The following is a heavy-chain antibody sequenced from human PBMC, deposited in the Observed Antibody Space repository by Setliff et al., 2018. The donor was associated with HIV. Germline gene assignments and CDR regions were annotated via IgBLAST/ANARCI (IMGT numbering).Heavy chain of an antibody. J-gene: IGHJ5*02. V-gene: IGHV1-8*02. D-gene: IGHD3-10*01. Sequence: ASVKVSCKASGYTFTNYDINRVRQSPGQGLEWLGWMNPNSGRAGSAQMFQGRLTMTRDTSTSTAYMELNSLKTEDTAVYYCALWIREVISWGRGTLVTVSS. CDR1: GYTFTNYD. CDR3: ALWIREVIS. CDR2: MNPNSGRA.